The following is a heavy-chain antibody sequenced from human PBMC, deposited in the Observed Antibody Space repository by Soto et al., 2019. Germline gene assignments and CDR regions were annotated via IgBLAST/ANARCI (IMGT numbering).Heavy chain of an antibody. J-gene: IGHJ6*03. CDR2: ISGSGGST. CDR3: AKDTTYDFWSGYYPTSYYYYYMDV. V-gene: IGHV3-23*01. Sequence: GGSLRLSCAASGFTFSSYAMSWVRQAPGKGLEWVSAISGSGGSTYYADSVKGRFTISRDNSKNTLYLQMNSLRAEDTAVYYCAKDTTYDFWSGYYPTSYYYYYMDVWGKGTTVTVSS. CDR1: GFTFSSYA. D-gene: IGHD3-3*01.